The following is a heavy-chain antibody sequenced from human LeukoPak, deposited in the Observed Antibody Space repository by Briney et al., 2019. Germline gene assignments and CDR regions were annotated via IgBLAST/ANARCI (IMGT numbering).Heavy chain of an antibody. CDR1: GFTFDDYA. J-gene: IGHJ4*02. Sequence: GRSLRLSCAASGFTFDDYAMHWVRQAPGKGLEWVSGISWNSGSIGYADSVKGRFTISRDNAKNSLYLQMNSLRAEDMALYYCAKDRYYDFWSGLGVFDYWGQGTLVTVSS. CDR2: ISWNSGSI. V-gene: IGHV3-9*03. CDR3: AKDRYYDFWSGLGVFDY. D-gene: IGHD3-3*01.